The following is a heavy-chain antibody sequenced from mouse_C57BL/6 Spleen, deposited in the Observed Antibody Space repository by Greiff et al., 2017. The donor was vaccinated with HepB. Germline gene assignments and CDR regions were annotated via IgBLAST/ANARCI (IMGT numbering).Heavy chain of an antibody. D-gene: IGHD2-5*01. J-gene: IGHJ2*01. Sequence: QVQLKQPGAELVRPGTSVKLSCKASGYTFTSYWMHWVKQRPGQGLEWIGVIDPSDSYTNYNQKFKGKATLTVDTSSSTAYMQLSSLTSEDSAVYYCARDYSKSFPYFDYWGQGTTLTVSS. CDR2: IDPSDSYT. CDR3: ARDYSKSFPYFDY. V-gene: IGHV1-59*01. CDR1: GYTFTSYW.